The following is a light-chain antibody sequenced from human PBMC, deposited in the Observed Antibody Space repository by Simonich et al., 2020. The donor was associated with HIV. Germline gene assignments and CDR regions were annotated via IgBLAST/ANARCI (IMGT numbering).Light chain of an antibody. J-gene: IGKJ4*01. V-gene: IGKV1-33*01. Sequence: DIQMTQSPSSPSASVGDRVTITCQASQDITNSLNWYQQKSGKAPKVLIYDASNLETGVPLRFSGSRSGTNFTFTISSLQAEDIATYYCQQNDDLPLTFGGGTKVEIK. CDR1: QDITNS. CDR3: QQNDDLPLT. CDR2: DAS.